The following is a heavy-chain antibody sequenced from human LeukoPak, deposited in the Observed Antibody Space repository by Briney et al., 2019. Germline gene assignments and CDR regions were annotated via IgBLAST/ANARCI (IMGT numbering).Heavy chain of an antibody. CDR2: ISGSGGST. V-gene: IGHV3-23*01. D-gene: IGHD3-9*01. CDR1: GFTFSSYA. Sequence: SGGSLRLSCAASGFTFSSYAMSWVRQAPGKGLEWVSAISGSGGSTYYADSVKSRFTISRDNSKNTLYLQMNSLRAEDTAVYYCAKVRDYDILTGNDFDYWGQGTLVTVSS. J-gene: IGHJ4*02. CDR3: AKVRDYDILTGNDFDY.